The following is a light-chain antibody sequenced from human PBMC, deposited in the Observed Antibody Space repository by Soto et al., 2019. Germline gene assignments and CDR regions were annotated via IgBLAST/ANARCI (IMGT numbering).Light chain of an antibody. V-gene: IGKV1-5*01. Sequence: DIQMTQSPSTLSASVGDRVTITCRAGQRSSSGLAWEPKKPGKAPKRLIYDASSLESGVPSGFSGSGSGTEFTLTISSLQPDDFATYYCQQYNSYSETFGQGTKVDI. CDR1: QRSSSG. J-gene: IGKJ1*01. CDR3: QQYNSYSET. CDR2: DAS.